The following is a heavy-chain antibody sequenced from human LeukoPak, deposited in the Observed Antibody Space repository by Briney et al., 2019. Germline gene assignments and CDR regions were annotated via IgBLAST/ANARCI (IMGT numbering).Heavy chain of an antibody. Sequence: SETLSLTCTVSGGSISSYYWSWIRQPAGKGLEWIGRIYTSGSTNYNPSLKSRVTMSVDRSKNQFSLKLSSVTAADTAVYYCAGTQERGWFDPWGQGTLVTVSS. V-gene: IGHV4-4*07. D-gene: IGHD1-1*01. CDR2: IYTSGST. CDR3: AGTQERGWFDP. J-gene: IGHJ5*02. CDR1: GGSISSYY.